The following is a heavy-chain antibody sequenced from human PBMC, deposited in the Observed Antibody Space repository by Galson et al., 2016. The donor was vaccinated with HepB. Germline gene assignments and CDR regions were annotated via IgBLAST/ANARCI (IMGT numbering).Heavy chain of an antibody. CDR3: AREGGGYCSSNSCYNWFDS. D-gene: IGHD2-2*01. V-gene: IGHV1-69*06. CDR1: GGSFSTYA. Sequence: SVKVSCKASGGSFSTYAINWVRQAPGQGLEWMGRIIPIFDTTNYAQKFQDRVTITADKSTSTAYMELSSLRSEDTAVYYCAREGGGYCSSNSCYNWFDSWGQGTLVTVSS. J-gene: IGHJ5*01. CDR2: IIPIFDTT.